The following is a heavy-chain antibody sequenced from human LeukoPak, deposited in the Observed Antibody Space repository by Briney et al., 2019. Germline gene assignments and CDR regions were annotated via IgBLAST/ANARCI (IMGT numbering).Heavy chain of an antibody. CDR3: ARESANYYGSGSYANYFDY. CDR2: ISAYNGNT. D-gene: IGHD3-10*01. J-gene: IGHJ4*02. CDR1: GYTFTSYG. V-gene: IGHV1-18*01. Sequence: GASVKVSCKASGYTFTSYGISWVRQAPGQGLEWMGWISAYNGNTNYAQKLQGGVTMTTDTSTSTAYMELRSLRSDDTAVYYCARESANYYGSGSYANYFDYWGQGTLVTVSS.